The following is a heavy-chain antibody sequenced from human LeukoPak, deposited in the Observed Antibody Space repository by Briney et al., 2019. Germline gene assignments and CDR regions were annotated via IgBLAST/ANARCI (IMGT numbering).Heavy chain of an antibody. D-gene: IGHD3-16*02. Sequence: GASVKVSCKASGYTFTGYYMHWVRQAPGQGLEWMGWINPNSGGTNYAQKFQGRVTMTTDTSTSTAYMELRSLRSDDTAVYYCATLRLGELSLSDYWGQGTLVTVSS. V-gene: IGHV1-2*02. J-gene: IGHJ4*02. CDR2: INPNSGGT. CDR1: GYTFTGYY. CDR3: ATLRLGELSLSDY.